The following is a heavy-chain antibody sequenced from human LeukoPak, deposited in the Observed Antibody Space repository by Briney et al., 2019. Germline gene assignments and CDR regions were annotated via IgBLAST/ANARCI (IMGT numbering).Heavy chain of an antibody. CDR3: ARDWGGYGPTSVDY. D-gene: IGHD3-16*01. CDR1: GFTFSRYW. J-gene: IGHJ4*02. V-gene: IGHV3-74*01. CDR2: ISSDGSNI. Sequence: PGGSLRLSCAASGFTFSRYWMHWVRQDPERGLVWVSRISSDGSNIIYADSVKGRFTISRDNAKNTLYLEMNSLRVEDTAVYYCARDWGGYGPTSVDYWGQGTLVTVSS.